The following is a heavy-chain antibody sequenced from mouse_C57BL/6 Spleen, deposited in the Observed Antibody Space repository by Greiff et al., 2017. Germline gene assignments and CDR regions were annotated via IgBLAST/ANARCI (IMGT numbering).Heavy chain of an antibody. CDR3: ARSASYYSNYSWFAY. D-gene: IGHD2-5*01. CDR1: GYTFTSYW. Sequence: QVQLQQPGAELVKPGASVKLSCKASGYTFTSYWMHWVKQRPGQGLEWIGMIHPNSGSTNYNEKFKSKATLTVDKSSSTAYMQLSSLTSEDSAVYYCARSASYYSNYSWFAYWGQGTLVTVSA. V-gene: IGHV1-64*01. CDR2: IHPNSGST. J-gene: IGHJ3*01.